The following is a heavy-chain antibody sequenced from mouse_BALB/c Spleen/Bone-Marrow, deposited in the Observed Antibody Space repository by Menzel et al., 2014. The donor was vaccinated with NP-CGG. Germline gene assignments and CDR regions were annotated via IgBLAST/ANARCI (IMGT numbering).Heavy chain of an antibody. CDR1: GYTFTSYW. CDR3: ARNYYYGSSGSAMDY. Sequence: QVQLQQSGAELARPGASVKLSCKASGYTFTSYWMQWVKQRPGQGLEWIGAIYPGDGDTRNTQKFKGKATLTADKSSSTAYMQLSSLASEDSAVYYCARNYYYGSSGSAMDYWGQGTSVTVSS. V-gene: IGHV1-87*01. J-gene: IGHJ4*01. CDR2: IYPGDGDT. D-gene: IGHD1-1*01.